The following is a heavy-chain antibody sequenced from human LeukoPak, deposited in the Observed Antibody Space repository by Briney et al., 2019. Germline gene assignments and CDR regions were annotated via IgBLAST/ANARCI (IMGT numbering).Heavy chain of an antibody. CDR1: GFTFSNYA. J-gene: IGHJ4*02. D-gene: IGHD2/OR15-2a*01. CDR2: ISGSGGDT. V-gene: IGHV3-23*01. Sequence: RSGGSLRLSCAASGFTFSNYAMNWVRQAPGKGLEWVSAISGSGGDTYYADSAKGRFTISRDNSKNTLYLQMNSLRAEDTAVYYCRYFLPHFDYWGQGTLVTVSS. CDR3: RYFLPHFDY.